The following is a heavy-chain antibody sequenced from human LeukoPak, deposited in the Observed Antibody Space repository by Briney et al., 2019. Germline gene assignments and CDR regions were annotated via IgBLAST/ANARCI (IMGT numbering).Heavy chain of an antibody. CDR1: GYTFTGYY. CDR2: INPNNGAT. CDR3: ARSSGYDGYNWFDP. V-gene: IGHV1-2*06. D-gene: IGHD5-12*01. J-gene: IGHJ5*02. Sequence: GASVKVSCKASGYTFTGYYIHWVRQAPGQGLEWMGRINPNNGATNYAQKFQGRVTITTDESTSTAYMELSSLRSEDTAVYYCARSSGYDGYNWFDPWGQGTLVTVSS.